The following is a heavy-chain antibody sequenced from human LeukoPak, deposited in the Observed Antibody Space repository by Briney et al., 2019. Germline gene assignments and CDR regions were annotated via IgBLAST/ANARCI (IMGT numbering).Heavy chain of an antibody. D-gene: IGHD3-10*01. CDR3: AREGLLWFGELGVVDY. CDR1: GGSISSSNW. J-gene: IGHJ4*02. Sequence: SGTLSLTCAVSGGSISSSNWWSWVRQPPGKGLEWIGEIYHSGSTNYNPSLKSRVTMSVDTSKNQFSLKLSPVTAADTAVYYCAREGLLWFGELGVVDYWGQGTLVTVSS. V-gene: IGHV4-4*02. CDR2: IYHSGST.